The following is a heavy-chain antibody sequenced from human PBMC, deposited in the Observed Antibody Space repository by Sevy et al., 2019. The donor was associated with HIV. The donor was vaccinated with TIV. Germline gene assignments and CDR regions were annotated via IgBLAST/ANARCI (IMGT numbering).Heavy chain of an antibody. Sequence: SLRLSCAASGFTFSNYFMNWVRQAPGKGLEWVSSISSGSSYIFYADSLKGRFTISRDNAKNSLYLHMNSLRAEDTAVYYCARGDYYGSLYYFDYWGPGTLVTVSS. D-gene: IGHD3-10*01. CDR1: GFTFSNYF. CDR3: ARGDYYGSLYYFDY. V-gene: IGHV3-21*01. J-gene: IGHJ4*02. CDR2: ISSGSSYI.